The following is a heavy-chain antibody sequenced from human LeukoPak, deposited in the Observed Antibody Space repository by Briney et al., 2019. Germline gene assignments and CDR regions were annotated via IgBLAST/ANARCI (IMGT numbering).Heavy chain of an antibody. V-gene: IGHV3-48*01. J-gene: IGHJ6*02. CDR2: ISSSSSTI. CDR1: GFTFSSYS. Sequence: GGSLRLSCAASGFTFSSYSMNWVRQAPGKGLEWVSNISSSSSTIYYADSVKGRFTISRDNAKNSLYLQMNSLRAEDTAVYYCARDWSSGHRYYGMDVWGQGTTVTVSS. D-gene: IGHD6-19*01. CDR3: ARDWSSGHRYYGMDV.